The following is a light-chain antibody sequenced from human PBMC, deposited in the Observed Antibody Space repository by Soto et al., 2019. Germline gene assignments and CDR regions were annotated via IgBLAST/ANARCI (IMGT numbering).Light chain of an antibody. CDR3: SSYTDSSNYV. J-gene: IGLJ1*01. V-gene: IGLV2-14*01. Sequence: QSALTQPASVSGSPGQSITISCTGTSSDVGGYNHVSWYQQHPGKAPKLMIYEVTNRPSGVSHRFSGSKSGNTASLTISGLQAEDEADYYCSSYTDSSNYVFGTGTKLTVL. CDR2: EVT. CDR1: SSDVGGYNH.